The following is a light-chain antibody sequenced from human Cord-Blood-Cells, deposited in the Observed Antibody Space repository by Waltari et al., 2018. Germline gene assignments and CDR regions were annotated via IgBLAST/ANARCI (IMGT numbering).Light chain of an antibody. V-gene: IGKV3-20*01. CDR2: GAS. Sequence: EVVLTQSPGTLSLSPGERAAIPCRASQSVSSRNLAWYQQKPGQAPRHLIYGASSRATGIPDRFSGSGSGTDFTLTISRLEPEDFAVYYCQQYGSSMYTFGQGTKLEIK. CDR1: QSVSSRN. CDR3: QQYGSSMYT. J-gene: IGKJ2*01.